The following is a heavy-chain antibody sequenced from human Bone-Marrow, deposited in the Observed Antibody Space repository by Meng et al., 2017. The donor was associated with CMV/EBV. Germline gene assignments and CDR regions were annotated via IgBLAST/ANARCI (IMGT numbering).Heavy chain of an antibody. J-gene: IGHJ4*02. CDR3: ARGPYYGSGSYVL. D-gene: IGHD3-10*01. V-gene: IGHV4-34*01. Sequence: SETLSLTCAVYGGSFSDYYWSWIRQPPGKGLEWIGEINHSGSTNYNPSLKSRVTISVDTSKNQFSLKLSSVTAADTAVYYCARGPYYGSGSYVLWGQGTLVTVSS. CDR2: INHSGST. CDR1: GGSFSDYY.